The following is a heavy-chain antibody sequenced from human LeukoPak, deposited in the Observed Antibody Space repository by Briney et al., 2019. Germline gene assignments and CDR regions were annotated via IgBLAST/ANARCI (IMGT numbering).Heavy chain of an antibody. CDR3: ARNPAIDYDFWSGYYYYYYYGMDV. V-gene: IGHV3-30-3*01. CDR1: GFRFGNHA. J-gene: IGHJ6*02. Sequence: GGSLRLSCVASGFRFGNHAMHWVRQAPGKGLEWVAVIWYDENNQHYADSVKGRFTISRDNSENTLYLQMSSLRPDDTAVYYCARNPAIDYDFWSGYYYYYYYGMDVWGQGTTVTVSS. CDR2: IWYDENNQ. D-gene: IGHD3-3*01.